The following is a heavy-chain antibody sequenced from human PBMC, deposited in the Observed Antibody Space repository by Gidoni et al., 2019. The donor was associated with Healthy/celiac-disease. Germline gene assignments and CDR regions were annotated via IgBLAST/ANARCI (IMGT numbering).Heavy chain of an antibody. J-gene: IGHJ5*02. V-gene: IGHV4-34*01. CDR3: ARGGGWGRIGYGRLLQNWFDP. D-gene: IGHD3-16*01. CDR1: GGSFSGSY. Sequence: QVQLQQWGAGLLKPSETLSLICAVYGGSFSGSYWSWIRQPPGKGLEWIGEINHSGSTNYNPSLKSRVTISVDTSKNQFSLKLSSVTAADKAVYYCARGGGWGRIGYGRLLQNWFDPWGQGTLVTVSS. CDR2: INHSGST.